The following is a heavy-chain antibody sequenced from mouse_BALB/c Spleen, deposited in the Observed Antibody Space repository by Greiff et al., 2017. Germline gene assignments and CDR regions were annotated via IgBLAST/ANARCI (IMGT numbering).Heavy chain of an antibody. CDR3: AKGASTMITTKSYWYFDV. J-gene: IGHJ1*01. V-gene: IGHV1-39*01. CDR1: GYSFTGYN. CDR2: IDPYYGGT. D-gene: IGHD2-4*01. Sequence: EVKLVESGPELEKPGASVKISCKASGYSFTGYNMNWVKQSNGKSLEWIGNIDPYYGGTSYNQKFKGKATLTVDKSSSTAYMQLKSLTSEDSAVYYCAKGASTMITTKSYWYFDVWGAGTTVTVSS.